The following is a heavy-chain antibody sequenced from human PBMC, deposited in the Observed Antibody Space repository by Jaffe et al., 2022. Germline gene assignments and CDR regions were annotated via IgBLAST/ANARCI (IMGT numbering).Heavy chain of an antibody. V-gene: IGHV3-23*01. D-gene: IGHD6-19*01. Sequence: EAQLLESGGGLVQPGGSLRLSCAASGFTFNNYAMSWVRQAPGKGLDWVSAISPDGVVTKYADSVKGRFTISRDNSDNTLYLQMNSLRADDTAVYYCVRGGIVVAGGGNVLGYWGQGTLVTVSS. CDR3: VRGGIVVAGGGNVLGY. CDR1: GFTFNNYA. CDR2: ISPDGVVT. J-gene: IGHJ4*02.